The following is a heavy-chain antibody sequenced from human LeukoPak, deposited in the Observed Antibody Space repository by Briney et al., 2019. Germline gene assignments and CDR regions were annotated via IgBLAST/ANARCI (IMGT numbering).Heavy chain of an antibody. CDR3: ARDRNDWSLQREFDY. J-gene: IGHJ4*02. CDR1: GYTFTGYY. Sequence: GASVKVSCKASGYTFTGYYMHWVRQAPGQGLEWMGWINPNSGGTNYAQKFQGRVTMTRDTSISTAYMELSRLRSDDTAVYYCARDRNDWSLQREFDYWGQGTLVTVSS. CDR2: INPNSGGT. V-gene: IGHV1-2*02. D-gene: IGHD3-9*01.